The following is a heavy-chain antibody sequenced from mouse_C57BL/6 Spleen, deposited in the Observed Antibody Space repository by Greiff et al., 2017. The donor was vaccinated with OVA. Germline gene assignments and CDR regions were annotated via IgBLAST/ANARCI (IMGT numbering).Heavy chain of an antibody. CDR3: AREGYYGSRTYYFDY. CDR2: INPSNGGT. CDR1: GYTFTSYW. V-gene: IGHV1-53*01. Sequence: VQLQQSGTELVKPGASVKLSCKASGYTFTSYWMHWVKQRPGQGLEWIGNINPSNGGTNYNEKFKSKATLTVDKSSSTAYMQLSSLTSEDSAVYYCAREGYYGSRTYYFDYWGQGTTLTVSS. D-gene: IGHD1-1*01. J-gene: IGHJ2*01.